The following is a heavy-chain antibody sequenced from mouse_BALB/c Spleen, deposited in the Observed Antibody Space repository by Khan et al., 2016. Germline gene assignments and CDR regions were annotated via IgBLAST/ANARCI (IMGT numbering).Heavy chain of an antibody. D-gene: IGHD3-1*01. CDR2: INTETGEP. CDR3: ARSHNGFAY. V-gene: IGHV9-2-1*01. Sequence: QIQLVQSGPELKKPGETVKISCKASGYTFTDYSMHWVKQAPGKGLKWMGWINTETGEPTHADDFKGRFAFSLETSASTAYLQINNLKNEDTATYFCARSHNGFAYWGQGTLVTVSA. CDR1: GYTFTDYS. J-gene: IGHJ3*01.